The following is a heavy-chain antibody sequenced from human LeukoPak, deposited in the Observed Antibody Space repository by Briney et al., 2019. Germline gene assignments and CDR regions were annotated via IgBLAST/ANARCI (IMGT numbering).Heavy chain of an antibody. CDR3: ARVANTGYFDY. CDR1: GFTFSLFS. V-gene: IGHV3-64*01. D-gene: IGHD5-18*01. Sequence: GRSLRLSCAASGFTFSLFSMHWVRQAPGKRLEYVSAINPNGDDTYHANSVKGRFTISRDNSKNTLFLQMGSLRPDDMAVYYCARVANTGYFDYWGQGTLVTVSS. J-gene: IGHJ4*02. CDR2: INPNGDDT.